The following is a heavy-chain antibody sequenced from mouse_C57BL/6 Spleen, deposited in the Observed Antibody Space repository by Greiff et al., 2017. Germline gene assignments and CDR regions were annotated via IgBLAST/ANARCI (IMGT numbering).Heavy chain of an antibody. D-gene: IGHD1-1*01. Sequence: QVQLQQSGAELVKPGASVKISCQASGYTFTDYYINWVKQRPGQGLEWIGKIGPGSGSTYYNEKFKGKATLTADKSSSTAYMQLSSLTSEDSAVYYCARSRIHYYGSSYSFNNWGQDTTLTVSS. CDR3: ARSRIHYYGSSYSFNN. V-gene: IGHV1-77*01. J-gene: IGHJ2*01. CDR1: GYTFTDYY. CDR2: IGPGSGST.